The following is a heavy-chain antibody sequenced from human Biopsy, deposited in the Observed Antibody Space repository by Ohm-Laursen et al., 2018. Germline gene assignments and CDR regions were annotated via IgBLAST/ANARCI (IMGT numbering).Heavy chain of an antibody. CDR1: GGTFTNYA. J-gene: IGHJ4*02. V-gene: IGHV1-69*13. Sequence: GASVKVSCKASGGTFTNYAISWVRQAPGQGLEWMGGIIPMFGTANYAQMFQGRVTISADESTSTSYMELSSLTTEDTAIYYCARGPHSGSHSCFDYWGRGTLVTASS. D-gene: IGHD1-26*01. CDR2: IIPMFGTA. CDR3: ARGPHSGSHSCFDY.